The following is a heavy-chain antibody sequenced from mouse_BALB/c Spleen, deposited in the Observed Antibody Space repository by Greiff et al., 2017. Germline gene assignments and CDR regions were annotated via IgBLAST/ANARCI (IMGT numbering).Heavy chain of an antibody. CDR2: IYPGDGDT. Sequence: VQLQQSGAELARPGASVKLSCKASGYTFTSYWMQWVKQRPGQGLEWIGAIYPGDGDTRYTQKFKGKATLTADKSSSTAYMQLSSLASEDSAVYYCARGNYGYGGNYAMDYWGQGTSVTVSS. J-gene: IGHJ4*01. V-gene: IGHV1-87*01. CDR1: GYTFTSYW. D-gene: IGHD1-2*01. CDR3: ARGNYGYGGNYAMDY.